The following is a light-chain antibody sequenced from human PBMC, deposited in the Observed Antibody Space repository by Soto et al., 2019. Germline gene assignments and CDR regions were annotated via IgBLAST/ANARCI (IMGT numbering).Light chain of an antibody. CDR1: QSVSIN. J-gene: IGKJ5*01. CDR3: QQYSNWPPIT. V-gene: IGKV3-15*01. Sequence: EMVLTQSPATLSVSLGERATLSCSASQSVSINLAWYQQKPGQAPRLLIYDTSTRATGIPARFSGSGSGTEFTLTISSLQSEDFAVYYCQQYSNWPPITFGQGTRLEIK. CDR2: DTS.